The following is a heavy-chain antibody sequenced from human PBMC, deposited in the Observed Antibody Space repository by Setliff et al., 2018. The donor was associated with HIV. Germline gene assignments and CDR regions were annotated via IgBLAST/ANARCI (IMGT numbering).Heavy chain of an antibody. V-gene: IGHV3-30*02. J-gene: IGHJ4*02. Sequence: PGGSLRLSCAASGFTFSDYGMHWVRQAPGKGLEWVAFIRFDGNSKYYADSVKGRFTISRDNSKNTLYLQMNSLTPEDTAVYYCATTSGDLGWGQGTLVTVSS. CDR1: GFTFSDYG. CDR3: ATTSGDLG. CDR2: IRFDGNSK. D-gene: IGHD3-16*01.